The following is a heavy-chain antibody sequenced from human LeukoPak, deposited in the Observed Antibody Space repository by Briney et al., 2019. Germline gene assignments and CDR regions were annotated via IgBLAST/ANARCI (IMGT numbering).Heavy chain of an antibody. CDR3: ARDWNVVPAAPPGAFDI. V-gene: IGHV3-21*01. Sequence: GVLRLSCAASGFTFSSYAMSWVRQAPGKGLEWVSSISSSSSYIYYADSVKGRFTISRDNAKNSLYLQMNSLRAEDTAVYYCARDWNVVPAAPPGAFDIWGQGTMVTVSS. J-gene: IGHJ3*02. CDR1: GFTFSSYA. CDR2: ISSSSSYI. D-gene: IGHD2-2*01.